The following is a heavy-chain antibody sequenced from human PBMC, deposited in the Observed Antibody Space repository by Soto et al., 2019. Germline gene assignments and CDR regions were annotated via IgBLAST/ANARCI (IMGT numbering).Heavy chain of an antibody. CDR1: GVTVSSDAYY. CDR3: ARYRFIGRRWSKVAY. D-gene: IGHD3-16*02. J-gene: IGHJ4*02. Sequence: LSLTCTVSGVTVSSDAYYWSWIRQHPGWRLEWIGNIYHTGSTYYSPTLKSRVVISLDASSNQFSLRLTSVTAADTAVYFCARYRFIGRRWSKVAYWGQGTLVTVAS. V-gene: IGHV4-31*03. CDR2: IYHTGST.